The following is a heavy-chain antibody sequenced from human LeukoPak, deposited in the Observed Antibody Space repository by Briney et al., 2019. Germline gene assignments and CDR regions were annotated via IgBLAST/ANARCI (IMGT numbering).Heavy chain of an antibody. J-gene: IGHJ6*03. V-gene: IGHV1-18*01. CDR2: ISANNGNT. Sequence: ASVKVSCKASGYTFTSYGISWVRQAPGQGLEWMGWISANNGNTNYVEKFQGRVIMTTDTSTSTAYMELRSLRSDDTAVYYCARTGIFPRSYYYMDVWGKGTTVTVSS. CDR3: ARTGIFPRSYYYMDV. CDR1: GYTFTSYG. D-gene: IGHD3-10*01.